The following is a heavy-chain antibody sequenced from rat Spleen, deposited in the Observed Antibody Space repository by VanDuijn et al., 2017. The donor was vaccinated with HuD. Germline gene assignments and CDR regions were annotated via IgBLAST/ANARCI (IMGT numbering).Heavy chain of an antibody. CDR1: GFTFNNYG. V-gene: IGHV5-29*01. Sequence: EVQLVESDGGLVQPGRSLKLSCAASGFTFNNYGMAWVRQVPTKGLEWVAAISYDGITTYYRDSVRGRFTISRDDSKSMVYLQMDNLKIEDTAMYYCTGGYGYTCDYWGQGVMVTVSS. CDR2: ISYDGITT. D-gene: IGHD1-4*01. CDR3: TGGYGYTCDY. J-gene: IGHJ2*01.